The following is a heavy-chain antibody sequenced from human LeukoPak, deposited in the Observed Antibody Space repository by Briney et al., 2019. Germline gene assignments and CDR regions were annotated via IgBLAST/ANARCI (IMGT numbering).Heavy chain of an antibody. CDR3: ARATRRYSSSFNWFDP. J-gene: IGHJ5*02. CDR2: ISSSGRT. V-gene: IGHV4-39*07. CDR1: GDSISSSSYY. Sequence: SETLSLTCTVSGDSISSSSYYWGWIRQPPGKGLEWIGSISSSGRTFYNPSLKSRVTISVDTSKNQFSLKLSSVTAADTAVYYCARATRRYSSSFNWFDPWGQGTLVTVSS. D-gene: IGHD6-13*01.